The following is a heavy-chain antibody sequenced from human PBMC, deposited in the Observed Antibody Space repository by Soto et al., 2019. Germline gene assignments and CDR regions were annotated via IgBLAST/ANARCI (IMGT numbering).Heavy chain of an antibody. CDR3: ARDFFDSSDYTTKWFDP. Sequence: PSETLSLTCTVSGGSVSSGSYYWAWIRQPPGEGLEWIGSIYHTGNAYYNPSLKSRVTISVDTSKNQFSLKLTSVTAADAALYYCARDFFDSSDYTTKWFDPWGQGTLVTVS. CDR2: IYHTGNA. V-gene: IGHV4-39*01. D-gene: IGHD3-22*01. J-gene: IGHJ5*02. CDR1: GGSVSSGSYY.